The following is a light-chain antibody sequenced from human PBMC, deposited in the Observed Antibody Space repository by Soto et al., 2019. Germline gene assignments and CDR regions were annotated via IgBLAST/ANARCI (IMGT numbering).Light chain of an antibody. J-gene: IGLJ2*01. CDR3: SSYTSSIS. V-gene: IGLV2-14*01. Sequence: QSALTQPAAVSGSPGQSITISCTGTSSAVGGYNYVSWYQQHPGKAPKLMIYDVNTRPSGVSNRFSGSKSGNTASLTISGLQAEDEADYYCSSYTSSISFGGGTKLTVL. CDR1: SSAVGGYNY. CDR2: DVN.